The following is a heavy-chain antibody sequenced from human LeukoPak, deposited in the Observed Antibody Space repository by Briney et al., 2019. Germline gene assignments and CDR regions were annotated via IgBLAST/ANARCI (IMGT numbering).Heavy chain of an antibody. CDR3: AKGLRYSSSWYVDY. CDR2: ISWNSGSI. J-gene: IGHJ4*02. D-gene: IGHD6-13*01. CDR1: GFTFDDYA. Sequence: GGSLRLSCAASGFTFDDYAMHWVRQAPGKGLEWVSGISWNSGSIGYADSVKGRFTISRDNAKNSPYLQMNSLRAEDTALYYCAKGLRYSSSWYVDYWGQGTLVTVSS. V-gene: IGHV3-9*01.